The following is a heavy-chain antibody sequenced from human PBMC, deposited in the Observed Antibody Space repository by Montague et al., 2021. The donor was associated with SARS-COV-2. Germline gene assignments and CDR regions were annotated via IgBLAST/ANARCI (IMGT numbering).Heavy chain of an antibody. J-gene: IGHJ4*02. V-gene: IGHV4-39*07. CDR3: ARVFWYYYDSSGERFDY. CDR1: GGSISSTSYY. D-gene: IGHD3-22*01. CDR2: NYYSGNT. Sequence: SETLSLTCTVSGGSISSTSYYWGWIRQPPGKGLVWIGSNYYSGNTYHNPSLKSPVSISVDTSKNQFSLKLSSVTAADTAVYYCARVFWYYYDSSGERFDYWGQGTLVTVSS.